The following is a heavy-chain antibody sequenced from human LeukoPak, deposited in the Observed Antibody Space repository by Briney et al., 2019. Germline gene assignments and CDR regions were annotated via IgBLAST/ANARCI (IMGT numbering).Heavy chain of an antibody. CDR3: AKIPSLYYYDSSGYYGY. CDR2: IRYEGSNK. D-gene: IGHD3-22*01. Sequence: GGSLRLSCAASGFTFSSYGMHWVRQAPGKGLEWVAFIRYEGSNKYYADSVKGRFTISRDNSKNTLYLQMNSLRAEDTAVYYCAKIPSLYYYDSSGYYGYWGQGTLVTVSS. V-gene: IGHV3-30*02. J-gene: IGHJ4*02. CDR1: GFTFSSYG.